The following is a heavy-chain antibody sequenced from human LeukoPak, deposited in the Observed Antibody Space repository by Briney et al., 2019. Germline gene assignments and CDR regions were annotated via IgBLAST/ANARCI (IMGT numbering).Heavy chain of an antibody. V-gene: IGHV3-23*01. CDR1: GFTFSSYG. J-gene: IGHJ4*02. Sequence: GTSLRLSCAASGFTFSSYGIHWVRQAPGKGLEWVSAISGSSGGTYYTDSVKGRFTISRDNSKNTLYLQMNSLRAEDTAVYYCAKESESMSTTSFDYWGQGVLVTVSS. D-gene: IGHD5-24*01. CDR3: AKESESMSTTSFDY. CDR2: ISGSSGGT.